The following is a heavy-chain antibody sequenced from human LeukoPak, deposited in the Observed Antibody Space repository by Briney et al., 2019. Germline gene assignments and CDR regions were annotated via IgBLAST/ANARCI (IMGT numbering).Heavy chain of an antibody. J-gene: IGHJ4*02. V-gene: IGHV1-2*04. CDR2: INPNSGGT. CDR3: ARDDSSGEISFDY. CDR1: GYTFTGYY. D-gene: IGHD6-19*01. Sequence: GASVKVSCKASGYTFTGYYMHWVRQAPGQGLEWMGWINPNSGGTNYAQKFQGWVTMTRDTSISTAYMELSRLRSDDTAVYYCARDDSSGEISFDYWGQGTLVTVSS.